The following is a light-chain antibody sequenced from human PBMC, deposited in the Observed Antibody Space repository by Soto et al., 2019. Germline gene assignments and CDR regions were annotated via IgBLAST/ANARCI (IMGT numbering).Light chain of an antibody. CDR3: QSYDSSLSASYV. J-gene: IGLJ1*01. CDR2: GNT. Sequence: QAVVTQPPSVSGAPGQRVTISCTGSSSNIGAGYEVHWYQHLPGKAPKLLIYGNTNRPSGVPDRFSGSKSGTSASLAITGLQAEDEDDYYCQSYDSSLSASYVFGGGTKVTVL. V-gene: IGLV1-40*01. CDR1: SSNIGAGYE.